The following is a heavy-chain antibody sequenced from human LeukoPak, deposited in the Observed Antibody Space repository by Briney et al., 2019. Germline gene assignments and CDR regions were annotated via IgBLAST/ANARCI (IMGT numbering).Heavy chain of an antibody. Sequence: ASVKVSCKASGGTFSSYAISWVRQAPGQGLEWMGGIIPIFGTANYAQKFQGRVTITTDESTSTAYMELGSLRSEDTAVYYCARAYDSGSYVFDYWGQGTLVTVSS. CDR1: GGTFSSYA. CDR2: IIPIFGTA. V-gene: IGHV1-69*05. CDR3: ARAYDSGSYVFDY. J-gene: IGHJ4*02. D-gene: IGHD1-26*01.